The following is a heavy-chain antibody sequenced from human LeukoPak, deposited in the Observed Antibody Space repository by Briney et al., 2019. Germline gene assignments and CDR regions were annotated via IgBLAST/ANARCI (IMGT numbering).Heavy chain of an antibody. D-gene: IGHD6-13*01. J-gene: IGHJ4*02. CDR3: ATFGPSYSGETGSYYFDY. CDR1: GYTFTGYY. CDR2: INPNSGGT. Sequence: GASVKVSCKASGYTFTGYYMHWVRQAPGQGLEWMGWINPNSGGTNYAQKFQGRVTMTRDTSISTAYMELSRLRSDDTAVYYCATFGPSYSGETGSYYFDYWGQGTLVTVSS. V-gene: IGHV1-2*02.